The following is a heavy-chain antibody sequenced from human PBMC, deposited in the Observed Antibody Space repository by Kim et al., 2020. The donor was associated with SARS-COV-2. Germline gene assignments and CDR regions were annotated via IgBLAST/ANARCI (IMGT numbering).Heavy chain of an antibody. J-gene: IGHJ6*03. Sequence: GGSLRLSCAASGFTFSTYWMYCVRQAPGKGLVWVPRISSDGITTHYADSVKGRFTISRDNAKNTLYLQMDSLRAEDTAVYYCARSSSTSCPCYYMDVWGKGSTVIVSS. CDR3: ARSSSTSCPCYYMDV. V-gene: IGHV3-74*01. D-gene: IGHD2-2*01. CDR2: ISSDGITT. CDR1: GFTFSTYW.